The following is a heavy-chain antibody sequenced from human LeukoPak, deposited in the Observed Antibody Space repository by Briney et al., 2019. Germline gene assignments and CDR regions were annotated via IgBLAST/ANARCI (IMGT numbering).Heavy chain of an antibody. J-gene: IGHJ4*02. CDR2: IYYSGST. Sequence: SETLSLTCTVSGGSISSTSYYWGWIRQPPGKGLEWIGSIYYSGSTYYSPSLKSRVTMSVDTSKNQISLKLSSVTAADTAVYYCARVRRITGTTDFDYWGQGTLVTVSS. D-gene: IGHD1-20*01. CDR3: ARVRRITGTTDFDY. V-gene: IGHV4-39*07. CDR1: GGSISSTSYY.